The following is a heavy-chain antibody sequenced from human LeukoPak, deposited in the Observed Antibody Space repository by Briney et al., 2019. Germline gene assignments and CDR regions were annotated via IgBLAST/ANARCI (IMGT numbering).Heavy chain of an antibody. CDR3: ARVLEGSSSQRWYFDL. D-gene: IGHD6-13*01. Sequence: PSETLSLTCAVYGGSFSGYYWSWIRQPPGKGLEWIGEINHSGSTNYNPSLKSRVTISVDTSKNQFSLRLSSVTAADTAVYYCARVLEGSSSQRWYFDLWGRGTLVTVSS. CDR2: INHSGST. V-gene: IGHV4-34*01. CDR1: GGSFSGYY. J-gene: IGHJ2*01.